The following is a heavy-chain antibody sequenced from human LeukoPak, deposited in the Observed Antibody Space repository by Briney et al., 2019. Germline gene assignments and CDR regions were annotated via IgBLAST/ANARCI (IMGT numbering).Heavy chain of an antibody. CDR1: GYIFTAYY. CDR3: TRVGDDYPY. D-gene: IGHD5-24*01. Sequence: ASVTVSCKASGYIFTAYYLHWVRQAPGQKPEWMGWIKANSGDTNYAQKFQGRVTMTRDTSISTVYMELSGLTADDTAVYYCTRVGDDYPYWGQGTLVTVSS. CDR2: IKANSGDT. V-gene: IGHV1-2*02. J-gene: IGHJ4*02.